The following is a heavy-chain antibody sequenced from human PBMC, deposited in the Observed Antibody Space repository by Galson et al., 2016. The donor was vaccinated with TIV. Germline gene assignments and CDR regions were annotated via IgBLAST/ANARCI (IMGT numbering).Heavy chain of an antibody. J-gene: IGHJ6*02. V-gene: IGHV1-2*05. Sequence: SVKVSCKASGYTFSRYHIHWVRQVPGQGLEWMGRINPNNGGTHFAQKFQGRVTMTRDTSISTAYMELRSLTSDDTGVYYCARERGSGYCDSTSCCGYYGLDVWGQGTTVTVAS. D-gene: IGHD2-2*03. CDR3: ARERGSGYCDSTSCCGYYGLDV. CDR2: INPNNGGT. CDR1: GYTFSRYH.